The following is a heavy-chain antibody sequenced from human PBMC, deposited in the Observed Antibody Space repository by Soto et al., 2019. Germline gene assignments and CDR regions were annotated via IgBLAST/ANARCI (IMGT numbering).Heavy chain of an antibody. CDR2: IYYSGST. D-gene: IGHD2-2*03. CDR3: ARLNGYCISTNCHGYYGMDV. Sequence: PSETLSLTCTVSGGSISSYYWGWIRQPPGKGLEWIGSIYYSGSTYYNPSLKSRVTISVDTSKNQFSLKLSSVTAADTAVYYCARLNGYCISTNCHGYYGMDVWGQGTTVTVSS. CDR1: GGSISSYY. J-gene: IGHJ6*02. V-gene: IGHV4-39*01.